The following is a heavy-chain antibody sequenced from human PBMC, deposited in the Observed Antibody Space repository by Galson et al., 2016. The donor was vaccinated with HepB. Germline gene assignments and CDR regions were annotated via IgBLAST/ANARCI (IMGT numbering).Heavy chain of an antibody. CDR3: ARQLKHLPAITLNYYYFPMDV. CDR1: GGSFSNYG. D-gene: IGHD1-1*01. J-gene: IGHJ6*02. Sequence: SVKVSCKASGGSFSNYGISWVRQAPGQGLEWMGGIIPIFGAANYTQKFQDRLTITADESTNTAYMELSSLRSQDTAVYYCARQLKHLPAITLNYYYFPMDVWGQGTTVTVSS. V-gene: IGHV1-69*13. CDR2: IIPIFGAA.